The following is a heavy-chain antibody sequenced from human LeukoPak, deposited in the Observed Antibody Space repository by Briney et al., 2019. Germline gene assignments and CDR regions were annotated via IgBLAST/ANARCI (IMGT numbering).Heavy chain of an antibody. CDR1: GGSISSYY. CDR3: ARSLYVILDY. J-gene: IGHJ4*02. D-gene: IGHD3-3*01. V-gene: IGHV4-59*01. Sequence: SETLSLTCTVSGGSISSYYWSWIRQPPGKGLEWIGYIYYSGSTNYNPSLKSRVTISVDTSKNQFSLKLSSVTAADTAVYYCARSLYVILDYWGQGTLVTVSS. CDR2: IYYSGST.